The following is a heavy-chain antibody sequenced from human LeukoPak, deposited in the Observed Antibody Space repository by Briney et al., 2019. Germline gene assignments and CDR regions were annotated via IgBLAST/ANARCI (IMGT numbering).Heavy chain of an antibody. CDR3: ARVRDPYYYYMDV. D-gene: IGHD5-24*01. J-gene: IGHJ6*03. CDR2: IYHRGTA. Sequence: SETLSLTCTVSGGSIAIDDYYWTWIRQPPGKGLEWIGYIYHRGTAYYNPSLESRVTISVDRSKNQFSLKLTSVTAADTAMFYCARVRDPYYYYMDVWGKGTTVTVPS. CDR1: GGSIAIDDYY. V-gene: IGHV4-30-2*01.